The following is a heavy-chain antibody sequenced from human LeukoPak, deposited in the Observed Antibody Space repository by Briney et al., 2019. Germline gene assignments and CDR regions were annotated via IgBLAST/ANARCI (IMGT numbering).Heavy chain of an antibody. CDR3: ARIRGWLRKDYFDY. CDR1: VGSFSGYY. J-gene: IGHJ4*02. Sequence: PSETLSLTCAVYVGSFSGYYWSWIRQPPGKGLEWIGEINHSGSTNYNSSLKSRVTISVDTSKNQFSLKLSSVTAADTAVYYCARIRGWLRKDYFDYWGQGTLVTVSS. V-gene: IGHV4-34*01. D-gene: IGHD5-12*01. CDR2: INHSGST.